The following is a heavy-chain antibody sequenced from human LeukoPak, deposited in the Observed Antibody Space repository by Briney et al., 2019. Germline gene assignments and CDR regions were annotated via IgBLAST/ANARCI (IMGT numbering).Heavy chain of an antibody. V-gene: IGHV3-23*01. J-gene: IGHJ4*02. CDR2: ISGSGGNT. CDR1: GFTFSNYA. D-gene: IGHD2-2*01. Sequence: QPGGSLRLSCAVSGFTFSNYAMSWVRQAPGKGLEWVAGISGSGGNTDYADSVRGRFTISRDNSKNTLHLQMNSLRAEDTAIYYCAKDPRAISGYWGQGTLVIVSS. CDR3: AKDPRAISGY.